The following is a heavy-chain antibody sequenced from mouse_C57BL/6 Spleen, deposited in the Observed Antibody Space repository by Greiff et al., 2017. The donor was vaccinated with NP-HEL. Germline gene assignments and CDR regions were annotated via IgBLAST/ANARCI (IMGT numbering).Heavy chain of an antibody. CDR1: GFTFSSYG. J-gene: IGHJ1*03. CDR2: ICRGGSYT. Sequence: EVKLLESGGDLVKPGGSLTFSCAASGFTFSSYGMSWVRQTPDKRLEWVATICRGGSYTYYPDSVTGRFTISRDNAKNTLYLQKSSLKSEDTAMYYCARHNYYGSSHWDFDVWGTGTTVTVSS. D-gene: IGHD1-1*01. V-gene: IGHV5-6*01. CDR3: ARHNYYGSSHWDFDV.